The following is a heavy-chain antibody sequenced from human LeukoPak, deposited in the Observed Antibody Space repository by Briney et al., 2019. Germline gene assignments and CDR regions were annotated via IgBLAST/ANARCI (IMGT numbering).Heavy chain of an antibody. V-gene: IGHV1-2*02. CDR2: INPNSGDT. CDR1: GYSFIY. CDR3: APVRGGDYFDY. D-gene: IGHD2-2*01. J-gene: IGHJ4*02. Sequence: ASVTVSCKTSGYSFIYMHWVRQAPGQGLEWMGWINPNSGDTDYAQKFQGRVTMTRDTPIITAYMELSRLRSDDTAVYYCAPVRGGDYFDYWGQGTQVTVSS.